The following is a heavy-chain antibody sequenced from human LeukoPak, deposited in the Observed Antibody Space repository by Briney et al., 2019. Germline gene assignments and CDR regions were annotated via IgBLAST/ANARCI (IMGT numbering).Heavy chain of an antibody. CDR1: GFTTTTDY. CDR2: IKKVVEEK. CDR3: ARDGRLWYQFDH. D-gene: IGHD6-13*01. V-gene: IGHV3-7*01. Sequence: PGRCLSLSCAASGFTTTTDYMDAVRQAPGEGLWWVAGIKKVVEEKHYADSVKGGLTISRDNAKNSVYLQMNSLRAEDTAVYYCARDGRLWYQFDHWGEGTLVTVSS. J-gene: IGHJ4*02.